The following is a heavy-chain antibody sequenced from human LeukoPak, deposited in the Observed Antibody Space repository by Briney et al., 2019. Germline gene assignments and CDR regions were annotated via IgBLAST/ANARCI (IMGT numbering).Heavy chain of an antibody. CDR1: GFAFNSYH. J-gene: IGHJ4*02. V-gene: IGHV3-30*04. CDR3: DRDYNGHWSVDY. D-gene: IGHD3-10*01. Sequence: GSLILSCAASGFAFNSYHIQWVRQAPGKGREWVALISPNGNNKHYTDSVKCRFTLSRDNSKNKLNLQMNSLRVEDTGLYYCDRDYNGHWSVDYWGQGTLVTVSS. CDR2: ISPNGNNK.